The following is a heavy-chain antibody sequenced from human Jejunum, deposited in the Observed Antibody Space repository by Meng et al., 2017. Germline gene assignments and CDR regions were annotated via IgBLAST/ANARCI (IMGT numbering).Heavy chain of an antibody. D-gene: IGHD3-10*01. Sequence: GESLKISCKASGFIFSNYAMRWVRQAPGRGLEWVSLISASGGSTEYEASVKGRFSISRDNSESTLYLQMNSLRAEDTALYYCTKDRSVRGVIDSQDFWGQGTLVTVSS. J-gene: IGHJ4*02. V-gene: IGHV3-23*01. CDR3: TKDRSVRGVIDSQDF. CDR2: ISASGGST. CDR1: GFIFSNYA.